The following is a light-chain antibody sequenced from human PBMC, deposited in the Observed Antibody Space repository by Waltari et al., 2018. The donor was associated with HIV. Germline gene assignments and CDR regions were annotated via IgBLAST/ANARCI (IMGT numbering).Light chain of an antibody. V-gene: IGLV1-40*01. CDR3: QSYDSSLSGSGV. J-gene: IGLJ3*02. CDR2: GNS. CDR1: SSNIGAGYD. Sequence: QSVLTQPPSVSGAPGQSVTISCTGSSSNIGAGYDVHWYQQLPGTAPKLLIYGNSNRPPVVPDRFSGSKSGTSASLAITGLQAEDEADYYCQSYDSSLSGSGVFGGVTKLTVL.